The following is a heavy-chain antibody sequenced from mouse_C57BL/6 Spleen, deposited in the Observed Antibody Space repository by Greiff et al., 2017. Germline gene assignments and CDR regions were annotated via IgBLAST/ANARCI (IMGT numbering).Heavy chain of an antibody. V-gene: IGHV1-42*01. CDR1: GYSFTGYY. J-gene: IGHJ2*01. CDR2: INPSTGGT. CDR3: ARSLITTVVGDY. Sequence: EVQLQQSGPELVKPGASVKISCKASGYSFTGYYMNWVKQSPDKSLEWIGEINPSTGGTTYNQKFKAKATVTVDKSSSTPYMQLKSLTSEDSAVYSCARSLITTVVGDYWGKGTTLTVSS. D-gene: IGHD1-1*01.